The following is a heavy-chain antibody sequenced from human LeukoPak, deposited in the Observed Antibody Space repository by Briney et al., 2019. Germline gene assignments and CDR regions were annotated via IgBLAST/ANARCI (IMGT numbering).Heavy chain of an antibody. Sequence: GKSLRLSCAASGFTVSNNYMSWVRQPPGKGLEWVAVIYSGGNTYYADSVTDRFTISRDNSENTLYLQMNSLRVEDTAVYYCVRDFRCSGGSCPLFDYWGQGTLVTVSS. V-gene: IGHV3-66*01. CDR3: VRDFRCSGGSCPLFDY. D-gene: IGHD2-15*01. CDR1: GFTVSNNY. CDR2: IYSGGNT. J-gene: IGHJ4*02.